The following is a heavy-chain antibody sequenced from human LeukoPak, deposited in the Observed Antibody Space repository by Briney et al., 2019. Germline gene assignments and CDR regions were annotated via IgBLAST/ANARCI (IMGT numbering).Heavy chain of an antibody. CDR1: GYTFTSYG. CDR2: ISAYNGNT. V-gene: IGHV1-18*01. D-gene: IGHD1-26*01. CDR3: ARNHHSQIVGATPNFDY. Sequence: ASVKVSCKASGYTFTSYGISWVRQAPGQGLEWMGWISAYNGNTNYAQKLQGRVTVTTDTSTSTAYMELRSLRSDDTAVYYCARNHHSQIVGATPNFDYWGQGTLVTVSS. J-gene: IGHJ4*02.